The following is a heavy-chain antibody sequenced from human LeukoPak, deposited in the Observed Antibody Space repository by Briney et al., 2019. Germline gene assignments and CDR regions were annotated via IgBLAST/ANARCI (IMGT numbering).Heavy chain of an antibody. J-gene: IGHJ3*02. CDR2: IKQDGSEK. Sequence: KPGGSLRLSCAASGFTFSSYSMSWVRQAPGKGMEWVANIKQDGSEKYYVDSVKGRFTISRDNAKNSLYLQMNSLRAEDTAVYYCAKIFWWNYIEDAFVIWGQGTMVTVSS. CDR3: AKIFWWNYIEDAFVI. V-gene: IGHV3-7*03. CDR1: GFTFSSYS. D-gene: IGHD3-16*01.